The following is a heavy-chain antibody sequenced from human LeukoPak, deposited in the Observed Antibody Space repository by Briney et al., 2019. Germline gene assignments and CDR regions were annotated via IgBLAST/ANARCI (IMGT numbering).Heavy chain of an antibody. J-gene: IGHJ6*02. D-gene: IGHD4-17*01. CDR2: ISSSSIYI. Sequence: GGSLRLSCAASGFTFSSYSMNCVRQAPGKGLEWVSSISSSSIYIYYADSVKGRFTISRDNAKNSLYLQMNSLRAEDTAVYYCARLTVTTKGYYGMDVWGQGTTVTVSS. CDR1: GFTFSSYS. V-gene: IGHV3-21*01. CDR3: ARLTVTTKGYYGMDV.